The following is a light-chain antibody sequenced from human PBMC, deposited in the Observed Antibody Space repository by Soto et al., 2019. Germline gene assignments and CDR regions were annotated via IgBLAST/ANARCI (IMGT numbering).Light chain of an antibody. CDR2: DAS. CDR3: QQRSDSYT. J-gene: IGKJ2*01. CDR1: QSVSSH. V-gene: IGKV3-11*01. Sequence: EIVLTQSPATLSLSPGERATLSCRASQSVSSHLAWYQQKPGQAPRLLIYDASNRATGIPARFSGTGSGTDFTLTISSREPEDVAVYYCQQRSDSYTFGQGTKLEIK.